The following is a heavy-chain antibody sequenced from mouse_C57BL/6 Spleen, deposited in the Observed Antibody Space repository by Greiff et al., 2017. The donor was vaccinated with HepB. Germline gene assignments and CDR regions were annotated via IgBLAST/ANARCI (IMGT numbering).Heavy chain of an antibody. J-gene: IGHJ3*01. CDR1: GYSFTGYY. V-gene: IGHV1-42*01. CDR2: INPSTGGT. Sequence: VQLQQSGPELVKPGASVKISCKASGYSFTGYYMNWVKQSPEKSLEWIGEINPSTGGTTYNQKFKAKATLTVDKSSSTAYMQLKSLTSEDSAVYYCARTDYGYGAYWGQGTLVTVSA. CDR3: ARTDYGYGAY. D-gene: IGHD2-4*01.